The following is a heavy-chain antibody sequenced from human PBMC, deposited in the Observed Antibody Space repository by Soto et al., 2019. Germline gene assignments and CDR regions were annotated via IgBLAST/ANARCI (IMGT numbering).Heavy chain of an antibody. CDR3: AKRLAVAGKLPFDY. J-gene: IGHJ4*02. Sequence: GGSLRLSCAASGFTFSSYAMSWVRQAPGKGLEWVSAISGSGGSTYYADSVKGRFTISRDNSKNTLYLQMNSPRAEDTAVYYCAKRLAVAGKLPFDYWGQGTLVTVSS. CDR2: ISGSGGST. CDR1: GFTFSSYA. D-gene: IGHD6-19*01. V-gene: IGHV3-23*01.